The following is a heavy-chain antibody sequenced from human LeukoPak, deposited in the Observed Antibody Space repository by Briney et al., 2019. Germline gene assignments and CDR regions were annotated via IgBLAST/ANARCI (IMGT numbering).Heavy chain of an antibody. V-gene: IGHV1-2*02. CDR1: RYTFRGHY. D-gene: IGHD6-13*01. Sequence: ASVKVSCKACRYTFRGHYIHWVRQAPGQGLDGIVWTNPKNWGTSYAQMFQVRGSLTRDTTISTAYPEVSRLRSDDTDQYCCARDRVPFYSSHFKDYYLQYGLVVWGQKTTVAVSS. J-gene: IGHJ6*01. CDR2: TNPKNWGT. CDR3: ARDRVPFYSSHFKDYYLQYGLVV.